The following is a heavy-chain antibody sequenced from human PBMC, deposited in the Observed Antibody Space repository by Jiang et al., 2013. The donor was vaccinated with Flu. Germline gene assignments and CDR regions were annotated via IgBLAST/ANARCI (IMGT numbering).Heavy chain of an antibody. D-gene: IGHD3-9*01. J-gene: IGHJ6*02. V-gene: IGHV6-1*01. CDR3: ARGLNYDILTGYYYGMDV. Sequence: QTLSLTCAISGDSVSSNSAAWNWIRQSPSRGLEWLGRTYYRSKWYNDYAVSVKSRITINPDTSKNQFSLQLNSVTPEDTAVYYCARGLNYDILTGYYYGMDVWGQGTTVTVSS. CDR2: TYYRSKWYN. CDR1: GDSVSSNSAA.